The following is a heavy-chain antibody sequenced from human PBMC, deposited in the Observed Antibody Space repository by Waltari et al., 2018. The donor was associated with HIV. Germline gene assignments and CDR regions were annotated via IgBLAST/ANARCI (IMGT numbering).Heavy chain of an antibody. V-gene: IGHV1-24*01. D-gene: IGHD1-26*01. CDR1: GYTLTELS. Sequence: QVQLIQSGAEVKKPGASVKVSCKVFGYTLTELSMHWVRQAPGKGLEWMGGFDPEDHETIYAQKFQGRVTMTEDTSTDSAYMELSSLTSEDTAVYYCATGGGTTSIQLYDLDVWGQGTTVTVSS. CDR2: FDPEDHET. J-gene: IGHJ6*02. CDR3: ATGGGTTSIQLYDLDV.